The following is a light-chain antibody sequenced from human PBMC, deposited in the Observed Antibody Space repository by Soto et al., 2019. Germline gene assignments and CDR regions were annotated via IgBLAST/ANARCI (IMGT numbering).Light chain of an antibody. CDR2: EVR. Sequence: QCVLTQPASVCGSPGQSISISCTGTSSDVGGYNSVSWYQHDPDSAPKLIIYEVRSRSSGVPNRFSGSKSGDTAALTISGLQAEDEAEYYCSSYAGRSTLVFGGGTKLTVL. V-gene: IGLV2-14*01. J-gene: IGLJ3*02. CDR1: SSDVGGYNS. CDR3: SSYAGRSTLV.